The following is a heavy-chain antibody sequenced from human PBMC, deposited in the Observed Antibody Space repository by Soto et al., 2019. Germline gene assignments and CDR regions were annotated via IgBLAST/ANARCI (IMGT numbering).Heavy chain of an antibody. CDR3: ARATGAGTFDF. V-gene: IGHV1-3*01. CDR1: GYTFSSYA. CDR2: INAGYGNT. D-gene: IGHD1-1*01. Sequence: ASVTVSCKASGYTFSSYAMHWVRQAPGQRLEWMGWINAGYGNTKTSQKFQDRVTISRDTSASTAYMELMRLSSEDTAAYYCARATGAGTFDFGGQGTRVPVSS. J-gene: IGHJ4*02.